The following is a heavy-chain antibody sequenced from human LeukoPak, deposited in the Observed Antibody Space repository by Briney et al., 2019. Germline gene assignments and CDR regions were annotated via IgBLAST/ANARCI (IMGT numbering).Heavy chain of an antibody. D-gene: IGHD2-8*02. J-gene: IGHJ5*02. Sequence: GGSLRLSCAASGFTFSSYWMHWVRQAPGKGLVWVSRINNDGSSTRYADSVKGRFTISRDNSKNTLYLQMCRLRAEDTAVYYCARATKGGSGLYWWFDPRGEGTLVSASS. CDR3: ARATKGGSGLYWWFDP. CDR2: INNDGSST. V-gene: IGHV3-74*01. CDR1: GFTFSSYW.